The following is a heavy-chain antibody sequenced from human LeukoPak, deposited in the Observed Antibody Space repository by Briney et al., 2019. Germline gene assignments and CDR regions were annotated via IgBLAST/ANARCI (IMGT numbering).Heavy chain of an antibody. D-gene: IGHD6-13*01. J-gene: IGHJ5*02. V-gene: IGHV3-23*01. Sequence: GGSLRLSCAASGFSFSSYAMSWVREAPGKGLEWVSAISGSGGSTYYADSVKGRFTISRDNSKNTLYLQMNSLRAEDTAVYYCAKDRLAAAGPNWFDPWGQGTLVTVSS. CDR2: ISGSGGST. CDR1: GFSFSSYA. CDR3: AKDRLAAAGPNWFDP.